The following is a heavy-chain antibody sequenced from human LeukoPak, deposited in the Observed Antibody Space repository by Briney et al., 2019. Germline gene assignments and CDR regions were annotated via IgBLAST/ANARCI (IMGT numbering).Heavy chain of an antibody. CDR1: GFTFSSYA. D-gene: IGHD6-6*01. Sequence: GGSLRLSCAASGFTFSSYAMSWVRQAPGKGLEWVSAISGSGGSTYYADSVKGRFTISRDNSKNTLYLQMNSLRAEDTAVYYCAKDRSRXSAPSEYGMDVWGQGTTVTVSS. CDR2: ISGSGGST. J-gene: IGHJ6*02. CDR3: AKDRSRXSAPSEYGMDV. V-gene: IGHV3-23*01.